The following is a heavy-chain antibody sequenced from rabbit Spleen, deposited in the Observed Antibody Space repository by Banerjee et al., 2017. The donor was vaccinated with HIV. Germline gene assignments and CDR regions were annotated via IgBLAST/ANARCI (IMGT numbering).Heavy chain of an antibody. D-gene: IGHD1-1*01. V-gene: IGHV1S45*01. CDR1: GFSFSSSSY. J-gene: IGHJ4*01. CDR2: IYGGNSGST. Sequence: QEQLEESGGDLVKPEGSLTLTCTASGFSFSSSSYMCWVRQAPGKGLEWIACIYGGNSGSTYYASWAKGRFTISKTSSPTVTLQMTSLTAADTANYFCARIDKSFDHIDLWGPGTLVTVS. CDR3: ARIDKSFDHIDL.